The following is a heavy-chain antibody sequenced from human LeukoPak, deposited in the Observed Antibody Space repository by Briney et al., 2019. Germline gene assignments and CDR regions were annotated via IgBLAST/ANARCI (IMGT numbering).Heavy chain of an antibody. CDR1: GFTFSAYY. J-gene: IGHJ4*02. Sequence: GGSLRLSCAASGFTFSAYYMSWFRQAPGKGLEWISYIGTSDSTLYYADSVKGRFTISRDNAKNSLFLQMNSLRAEDTAVYYCAKDRIKWLRFTSFDYWGQGTLVTVSS. CDR3: AKDRIKWLRFTSFDY. D-gene: IGHD5-12*01. CDR2: IGTSDSTL. V-gene: IGHV3-11*04.